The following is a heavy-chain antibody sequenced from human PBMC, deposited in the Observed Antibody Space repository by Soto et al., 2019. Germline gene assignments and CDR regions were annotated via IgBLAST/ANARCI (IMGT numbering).Heavy chain of an antibody. J-gene: IGHJ4*01. D-gene: IGHD2-8*01. CDR1: GFTFGHYG. CDR2: IDSDGTTT. CDR3: ARGEDNGGWGAY. V-gene: IGHV3-74*02. Sequence: EVQLLESGGGLVQPGGSLRLSCVASGFTFGHYGMSWVRQAPGKGLEWVSRIDSDGTTTNYADSVKGRFTISRDNAKSTVYLQMSSLRVEDTAVYYCARGEDNGGWGAYWGHGTLVTVSS.